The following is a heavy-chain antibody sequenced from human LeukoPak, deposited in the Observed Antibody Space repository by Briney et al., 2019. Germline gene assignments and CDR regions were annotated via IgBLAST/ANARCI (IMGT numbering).Heavy chain of an antibody. Sequence: GESLEISCKGSGYSFTSYWIGRVRQMPGKGLEWMGIIYPGDSDTRYSPSFQGQVTISADKSISTAYLQWGSLKASDTAMYYCARVFCSGGSCYRYFQHWGQGTLVTVSS. V-gene: IGHV5-51*01. CDR2: IYPGDSDT. J-gene: IGHJ1*01. CDR1: GYSFTSYW. D-gene: IGHD2-15*01. CDR3: ARVFCSGGSCYRYFQH.